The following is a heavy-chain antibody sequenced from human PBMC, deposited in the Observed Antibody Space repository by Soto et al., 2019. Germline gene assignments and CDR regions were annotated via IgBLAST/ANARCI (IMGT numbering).Heavy chain of an antibody. CDR1: GYTFTGYY. CDR3: ARSVSRFGELVGYYYGMDV. J-gene: IGHJ6*02. D-gene: IGHD3-10*01. Sequence: ASVKVSCKASGYTFTGYYMHWVRQAPGQGLEWMGGINPNSGGTNYAQKFQGWVTMTRDTSISTAYMELSRLRSDDTAVYYCARSVSRFGELVGYYYGMDVWGQGTTVTVSS. V-gene: IGHV1-2*04. CDR2: INPNSGGT.